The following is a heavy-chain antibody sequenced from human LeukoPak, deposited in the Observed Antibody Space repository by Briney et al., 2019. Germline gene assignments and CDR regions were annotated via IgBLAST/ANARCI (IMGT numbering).Heavy chain of an antibody. CDR2: ISNSGSST. D-gene: IGHD3-10*01. CDR3: AKGSSPSRPYYFDN. V-gene: IGHV3-23*01. CDR1: GFAFSTYA. J-gene: IGHJ4*02. Sequence: QSGGSLRLSCAASGFAFSTYAMSWVRQAPGKGLEWVSAISNSGSSTYYADYVKGRFTISRDSSKSTVYLQMNSLRADDTAVYYCAKGSSPSRPYYFDNWGQGTLVTVSS.